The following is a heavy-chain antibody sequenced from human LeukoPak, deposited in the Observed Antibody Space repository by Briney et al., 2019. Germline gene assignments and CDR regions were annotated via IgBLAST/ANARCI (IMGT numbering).Heavy chain of an antibody. CDR1: GFTFSSYA. J-gene: IGHJ4*02. Sequence: GGSLRLSCAASGFTFSSYAMNWVRQAPGKGLEWVAVISYDGSNKYYADYVKGRFTISRDNSKNTLYRQMNSLRAEDTAVYYCARYQYSGYDLYYFDYWGQGTLVTVSS. V-gene: IGHV3-30-3*01. CDR2: ISYDGSNK. D-gene: IGHD5-12*01. CDR3: ARYQYSGYDLYYFDY.